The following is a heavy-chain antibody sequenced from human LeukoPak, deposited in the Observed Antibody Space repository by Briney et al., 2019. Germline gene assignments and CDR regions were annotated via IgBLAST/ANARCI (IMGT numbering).Heavy chain of an antibody. Sequence: GATVKISCRTSGYTFTDYNMHWVQQAPGQGNEWMGRIDPEDGQTIYGEIFRGRVTISADKSKDTFYMELTNVTSDDAAGYYCARVTGLLQLDYGGQGTQVTVSS. J-gene: IGHJ4*02. CDR1: GYTFTDYN. D-gene: IGHD2-21*02. CDR3: ARVTGLLQLDY. V-gene: IGHV1-69-2*01. CDR2: IDPEDGQT.